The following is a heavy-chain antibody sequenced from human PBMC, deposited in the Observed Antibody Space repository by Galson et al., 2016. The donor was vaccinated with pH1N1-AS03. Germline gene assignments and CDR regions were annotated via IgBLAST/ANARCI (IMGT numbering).Heavy chain of an antibody. J-gene: IGHJ4*02. CDR3: ARDLEEASGSLDVDY. Sequence: SVKVSCKASGYTFTNYLIGWVRQAPGQGLEWMGWVSPSNGNTNYAQKFRGRVTMTIETSTTTAYMNLRSLISADTAVYYCARDLEEASGSLDVDYWGQGTLVTVSS. CDR2: VSPSNGNT. D-gene: IGHD3-10*01. V-gene: IGHV1-18*01. CDR1: GYTFTNYL.